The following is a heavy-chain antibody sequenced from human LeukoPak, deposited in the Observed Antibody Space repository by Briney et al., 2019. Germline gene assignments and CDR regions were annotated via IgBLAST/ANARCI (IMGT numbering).Heavy chain of an antibody. V-gene: IGHV3-7*01. J-gene: IGHJ4*02. Sequence: GGSLRLSCAASGFTFSSYAMSWVRQAPGKGLEWVANIKQDGSEKNHVDSVKGRFTISRDNAENSLFLQMNSLRVEDTAVYYCAREWQGGIAAAGTRIEGDYWGQGTLVAVSS. CDR3: AREWQGGIAAAGTRIEGDY. D-gene: IGHD6-13*01. CDR1: GFTFSSYA. CDR2: IKQDGSEK.